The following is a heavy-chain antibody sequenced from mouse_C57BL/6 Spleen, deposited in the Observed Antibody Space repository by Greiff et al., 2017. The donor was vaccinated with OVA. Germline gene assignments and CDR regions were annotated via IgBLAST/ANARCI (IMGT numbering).Heavy chain of an antibody. D-gene: IGHD1-1*01. V-gene: IGHV5-4*03. CDR1: GFTFSSYA. Sequence: EVKVVESGGGLVKPGGSLKLSCAASGFTFSSYAMSWVRQTPEKRLEWVATISDGGSYTYYPDNVKGRFTISRDNAKNNLYLQMSHLKSEDTAMYYCARGGTTVVEGYFDYWGQGTTLTVSS. CDR2: ISDGGSYT. J-gene: IGHJ2*01. CDR3: ARGGTTVVEGYFDY.